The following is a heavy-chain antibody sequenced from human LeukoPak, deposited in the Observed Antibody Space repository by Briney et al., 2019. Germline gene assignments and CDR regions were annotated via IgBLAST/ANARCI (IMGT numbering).Heavy chain of an antibody. CDR1: GGSFSGYY. D-gene: IGHD2-21*01. Sequence: SETLSLTCAVYGGSFSGYYWSWIRQPPGKGLEWIGEINHSGSTNYNPSLKSRVTISVDTSKNQFSLKLSSVSAADTVIYYCARDLGVRGMDVWGQGTTVTVSS. V-gene: IGHV4-34*01. CDR3: ARDLGVRGMDV. J-gene: IGHJ6*02. CDR2: INHSGST.